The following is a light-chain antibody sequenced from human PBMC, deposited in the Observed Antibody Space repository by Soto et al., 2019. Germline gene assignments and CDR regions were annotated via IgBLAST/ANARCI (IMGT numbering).Light chain of an antibody. J-gene: IGLJ2*01. CDR3: QSYDSSLRGSV. V-gene: IGLV1-40*01. Sequence: QSVLTQPPSVSGAPGQGVTISCTGSSSNIGAGYDVHWYQQLPGTAPKLLIYGNSNRPSGVPDRFSGSKSGTSASLAITGLQAEDEADYYCQSYDSSLRGSVFGGGTKLTV. CDR2: GNS. CDR1: SSNIGAGYD.